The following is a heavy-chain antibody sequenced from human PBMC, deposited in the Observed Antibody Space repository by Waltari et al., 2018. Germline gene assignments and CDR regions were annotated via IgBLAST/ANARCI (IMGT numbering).Heavy chain of an antibody. J-gene: IGHJ4*02. D-gene: IGHD2-15*01. CDR3: AREWGVMVGTAGYYFDY. V-gene: IGHV3-21*01. Sequence: VQLQASGPGLVKPSETLSLACAVSGGSLYPYYWTWIRQPPGKGLEWVSSISSGSSYIYYADSVKGRFTISRDNAKNSLYLQMNSLRAEDTAVYYCAREWGVMVGTAGYYFDYWGQGTLVTVSS. CDR1: GGSLYPYY. CDR2: ISSGSSYI.